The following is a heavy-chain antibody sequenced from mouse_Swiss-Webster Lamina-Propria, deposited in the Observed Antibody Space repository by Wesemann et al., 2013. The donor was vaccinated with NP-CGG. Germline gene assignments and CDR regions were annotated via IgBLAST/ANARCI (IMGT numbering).Heavy chain of an antibody. V-gene: IGHV6-6*02. CDR1: GFTFSNYW. CDR2: IRLKSNNYAT. J-gene: IGHJ1*01. CDR3: TRLWPPRYFDV. Sequence: EVKLEESGGGLVQPGGSMKLSCVASGFTFSNYWMNWVRQSPEKGLEWVAEIRLKSNNYATHYAESVKGRFTISRDDSKSSVYLQMNNLRAEDTGIYYCTRLWPPRYFDVWGAGTTVTVSS. D-gene: IGHD1-1*02.